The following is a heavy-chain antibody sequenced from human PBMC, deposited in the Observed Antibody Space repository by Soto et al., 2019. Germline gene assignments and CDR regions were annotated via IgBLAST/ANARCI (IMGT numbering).Heavy chain of an antibody. CDR1: GYSITSGYY. J-gene: IGHJ5*02. CDR2: IYHSGST. CDR3: ARELVDSSNWYEKWFDP. Sequence: PSETLSLTCAVSGYSITSGYYWGWIRQPPGKGLEWIGSIYHSGSTYYKPSLKSRVTISLDTSENQFSLKLSSVTAADTAVYYCARELVDSSNWYEKWFDPWGQGTLGTVSS. D-gene: IGHD6-13*01. V-gene: IGHV4-38-2*02.